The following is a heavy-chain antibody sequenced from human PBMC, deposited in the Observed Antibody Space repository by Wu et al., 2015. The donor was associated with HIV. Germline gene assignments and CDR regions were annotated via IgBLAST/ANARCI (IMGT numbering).Heavy chain of an antibody. CDR1: GYTLTELS. J-gene: IGHJ3*01. Sequence: QVQLVQSGAEVRKPGASVKVSCKVSGYTLTELSMHWVRQSPGKGLEWMGGFDPEDGETIYAQNFQGRVTMTAETSTDKAYMELSSLRSEDTAVYYCATDRRHYGSGTYRDAFDVWGQGTLVIVSS. CDR2: FDPEDGET. D-gene: IGHD3-10*01. V-gene: IGHV1-24*01. CDR3: ATDRRHYGSGTYRDAFDV.